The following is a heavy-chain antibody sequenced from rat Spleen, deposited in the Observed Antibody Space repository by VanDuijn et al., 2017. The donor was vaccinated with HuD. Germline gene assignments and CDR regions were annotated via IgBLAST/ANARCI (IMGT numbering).Heavy chain of an antibody. Sequence: EVQLVESDGGLVQPGRSLKLSCAASGFTFSDHYMAWVRQAPTKGLEWVATISTGGGNTYYPDSVRGRFTISRDNAENTAYLQMNSLWSEDTATYYCAVAGYGYWGQGVVVTVSS. CDR3: AVAGYGY. D-gene: IGHD4-3*01. J-gene: IGHJ2*01. CDR1: GFTFSDHY. V-gene: IGHV5-25*01. CDR2: ISTGGGNT.